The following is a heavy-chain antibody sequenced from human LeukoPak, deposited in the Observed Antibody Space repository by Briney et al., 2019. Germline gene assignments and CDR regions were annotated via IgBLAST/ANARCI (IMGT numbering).Heavy chain of an antibody. D-gene: IGHD1-26*01. Sequence: PGGSLRLSCAASGFTFSSYAMSWVRQAPGKGLEWVSVIYYDGSTYYADSVKGRFTISRDNSKNTVYLQMNSLRAEDTAVYYCAREIRGYSYFDYWGQGTLVTVSS. V-gene: IGHV3-23*03. J-gene: IGHJ4*02. CDR3: AREIRGYSYFDY. CDR2: IYYDGST. CDR1: GFTFSSYA.